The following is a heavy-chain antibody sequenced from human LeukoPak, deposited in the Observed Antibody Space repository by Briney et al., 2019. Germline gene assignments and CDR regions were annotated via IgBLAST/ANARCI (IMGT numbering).Heavy chain of an antibody. V-gene: IGHV3-23*01. CDR2: ISGSGGST. D-gene: IGHD2-2*02. CDR1: GFTFSSYA. Sequence: GGSLRLSCAASGFTFSSYAMSWVRQAPGKGLEWVSAISGSGGSTYYADSVKGRFTISRDNSKNTLYLQMNSLGAEDTAVYYCATTEVVPAAITFDYWGQGTLVTVSS. J-gene: IGHJ4*02. CDR3: ATTEVVPAAITFDY.